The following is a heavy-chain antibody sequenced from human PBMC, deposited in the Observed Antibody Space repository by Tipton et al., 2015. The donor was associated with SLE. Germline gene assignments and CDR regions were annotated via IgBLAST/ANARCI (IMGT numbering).Heavy chain of an antibody. Sequence: TLSLTCTVSGGSIGSHYWSWIRQPPGKRLEWIGHVHSSGSTFYNPSLKSRVSISMDTSKNQVSLRMTSVTAADTAVYYCATSGYDFLSWFDPWGQGSPVPVSS. D-gene: IGHD5-12*01. J-gene: IGHJ5*02. CDR2: VHSSGST. CDR3: ATSGYDFLSWFDP. CDR1: GGSIGSHY. V-gene: IGHV4-59*11.